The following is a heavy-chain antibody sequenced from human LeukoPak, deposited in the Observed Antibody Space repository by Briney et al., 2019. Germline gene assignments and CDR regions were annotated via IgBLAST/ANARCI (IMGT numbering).Heavy chain of an antibody. Sequence: ASVKVSCKASGYTFTSYDINWVRQDTGQGLEWMGWMNPNSGNTGYAQKFQGRVTMTRNTSISTAYMELSSLRSEDTAVYYCARDIGYCSGGSCYHAFDIWGQGTMVTVSS. J-gene: IGHJ3*02. CDR3: ARDIGYCSGGSCYHAFDI. CDR1: GYTFTSYD. D-gene: IGHD2-15*01. V-gene: IGHV1-8*01. CDR2: MNPNSGNT.